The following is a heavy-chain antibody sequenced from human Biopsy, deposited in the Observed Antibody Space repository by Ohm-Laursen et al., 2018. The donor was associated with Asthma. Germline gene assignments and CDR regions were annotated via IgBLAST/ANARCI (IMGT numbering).Heavy chain of an antibody. Sequence: SVKVSCKSLGGTFNTYVIGWVRQAPGQGLEWMGGINSVFGTTTYPQKFQDRVTITADDSASTVYVELSSLRSEDTAVYYCARKAGSCISRTCYSLDFWGQGTLVTVSS. CDR3: ARKAGSCISRTCYSLDF. CDR2: INSVFGTT. CDR1: GGTFNTYV. J-gene: IGHJ4*02. D-gene: IGHD2-2*01. V-gene: IGHV1-69*13.